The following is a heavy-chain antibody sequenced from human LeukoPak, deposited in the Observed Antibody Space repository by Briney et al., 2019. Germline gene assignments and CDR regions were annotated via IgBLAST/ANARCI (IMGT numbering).Heavy chain of an antibody. J-gene: IGHJ3*02. CDR2: IYHSGST. V-gene: IGHV4-4*02. CDR1: GGSISSSNW. Sequence: PSETLPLTCAVSGGSISSSNWWSWVRQPPGKGLEWIGEIYHSGSTNYNPSLKSRVTISVDKSKNQFSLKLSSVTAADTAVYYCATGGFVVSDAFDIWGQGTMVTVSS. D-gene: IGHD3-16*01. CDR3: ATGGFVVSDAFDI.